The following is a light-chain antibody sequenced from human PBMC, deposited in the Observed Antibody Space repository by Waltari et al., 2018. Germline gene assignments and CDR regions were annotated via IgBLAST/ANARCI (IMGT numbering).Light chain of an antibody. V-gene: IGKV2D-29*02. J-gene: IGKJ5*01. CDR2: EVS. CDR3: MQNVQLPII. Sequence: DIVMTQSPLSLSVTPGPPASISCKSSPSLLHTDVDTYMYWYIQRPGQSPQLLIYEVSKRCAGVTDRFNGSGSRTDFTLRISRVEAEDVCVYYCMQNVQLPIILGQGTRLEI. CDR1: PSLLHTDVDTY.